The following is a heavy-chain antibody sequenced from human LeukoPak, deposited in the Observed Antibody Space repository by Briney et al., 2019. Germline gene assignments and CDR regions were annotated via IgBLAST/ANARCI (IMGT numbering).Heavy chain of an antibody. J-gene: IGHJ4*02. V-gene: IGHV1-69-2*01. CDR1: GYTFAVYY. Sequence: GASVKVSCKASGYTFAVYYMHWVQQAPGKGLEWMGLVDPEDGETIYAEKFQGRVTITVDTSTDTAYVELSSLRSEDTAVYYCATDRYSGASNYWGQGTLVTVSS. D-gene: IGHD2-21*01. CDR2: VDPEDGET. CDR3: ATDRYSGASNY.